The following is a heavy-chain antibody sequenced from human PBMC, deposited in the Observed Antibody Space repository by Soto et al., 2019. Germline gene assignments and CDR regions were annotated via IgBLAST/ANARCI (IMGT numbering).Heavy chain of an antibody. D-gene: IGHD3-22*01. CDR1: GYIFTNHY. J-gene: IGHJ4*02. CDR3: ARADYYHSSGFYYDC. V-gene: IGHV1-46*01. CDR2: INPSGGST. Sequence: GASVKVSCKASGYIFTNHYIHWARQAPGQGLEWMGIINPSGGSTNYLQKFQGRITMTRDTSTSTVYMELSSLRSEDTAVYFCARADYYHSSGFYYDCWGQGTLVTV.